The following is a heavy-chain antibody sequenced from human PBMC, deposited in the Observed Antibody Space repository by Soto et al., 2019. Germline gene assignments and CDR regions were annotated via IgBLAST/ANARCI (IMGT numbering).Heavy chain of an antibody. CDR1: GFTFSNAW. CDR3: TTASRYSGYDYPPATY. Sequence: GGSLRLSCAASGFTFSNAWMSWVRQAPGKGLEWVGRIKSKTDGGTTDYAAPVKGRFTISRDDSKNTLYLQMNSLKTEDTAVYYCTTASRYSGYDYPPATYWGQGTLVTVSS. D-gene: IGHD5-12*01. CDR2: IKSKTDGGTT. V-gene: IGHV3-15*01. J-gene: IGHJ4*02.